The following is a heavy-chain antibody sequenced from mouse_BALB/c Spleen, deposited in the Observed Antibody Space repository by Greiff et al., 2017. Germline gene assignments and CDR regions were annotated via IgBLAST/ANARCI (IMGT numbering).Heavy chain of an antibody. CDR1: GFTFSDYG. CDR2: ISNLAYSI. J-gene: IGHJ4*01. Sequence: EVKLVESGGGLVQPGGSRKLSCAASGFTFSDYGMAWVRQAPGKGPEWVAFISNLAYSIYYADTVTGRFTISRENAKNTLYLEMSSLRSEDTAMYYCARRAYYAMDYWGQGTSVTVSS. D-gene: IGHD3-1*01. V-gene: IGHV5-15*02. CDR3: ARRAYYAMDY.